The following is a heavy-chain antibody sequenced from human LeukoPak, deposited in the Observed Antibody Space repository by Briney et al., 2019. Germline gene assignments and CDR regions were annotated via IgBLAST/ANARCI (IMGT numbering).Heavy chain of an antibody. D-gene: IGHD6-19*01. Sequence: PGGSLRLSCAASGFTFLTYAMSWVRQAPGKGLQWVSVIRGSGASTYYAGSVKGRFTISRDNSKNTLYLQMNSLRAEDTAVYYCAKAGRSGWYPGWPFDIWGQGTMVTVSS. CDR3: AKAGRSGWYPGWPFDI. CDR2: IRGSGAST. V-gene: IGHV3-23*01. CDR1: GFTFLTYA. J-gene: IGHJ3*02.